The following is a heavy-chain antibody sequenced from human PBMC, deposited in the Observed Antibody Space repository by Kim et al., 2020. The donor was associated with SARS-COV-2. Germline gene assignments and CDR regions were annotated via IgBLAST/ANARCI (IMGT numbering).Heavy chain of an antibody. CDR1: GFTFNSYG. J-gene: IGHJ4*01. CDR2: VSFRGDTT. D-gene: IGHD6-19*01. Sequence: GGSLRLSCAASGFTFNSYGMNWVRQAPGKGLEWVSFVSFRGDTTLYADSVKGRFTISRDNSRNTVFLQMNSLRAEDTAIYYCAKEATTYSTGWTYFDYWG. V-gene: IGHV3-23*01. CDR3: AKEATTYSTGWTYFDY.